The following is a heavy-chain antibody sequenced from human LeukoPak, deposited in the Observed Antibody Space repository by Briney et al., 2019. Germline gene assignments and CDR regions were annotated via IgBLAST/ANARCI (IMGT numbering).Heavy chain of an antibody. J-gene: IGHJ3*02. CDR3: ARDPYDSFDAFDT. CDR2: IYYSGST. CDR1: GGSISSSSYY. V-gene: IGHV4-39*02. D-gene: IGHD3-22*01. Sequence: SETLSLTCTVSGGSISSSSYYWGWIRQPPGKGLEWIGSIYYSGSTYYNPSLKSRVTIPVDTSKNQFSLKLSSVTAADTAVYYCARDPYDSFDAFDTWGQGTMVTVSS.